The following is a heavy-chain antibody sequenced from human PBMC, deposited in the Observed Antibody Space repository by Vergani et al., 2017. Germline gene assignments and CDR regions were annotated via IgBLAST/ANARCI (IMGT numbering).Heavy chain of an antibody. V-gene: IGHV3-21*01. Sequence: VQLVESGGGVVQPGGSLRLSCAASGFTFSSYGMNWVRQAQGKGLEWVSSISSSSSYIYYADSVKGRFTISRDNAKNSLYLQMNSLRAEDTAVYYCARDCNDFNGMDVWGQGTTVTVSS. J-gene: IGHJ6*02. CDR1: GFTFSSYG. CDR2: ISSSSSYI. D-gene: IGHD3-3*01. CDR3: ARDCNDFNGMDV.